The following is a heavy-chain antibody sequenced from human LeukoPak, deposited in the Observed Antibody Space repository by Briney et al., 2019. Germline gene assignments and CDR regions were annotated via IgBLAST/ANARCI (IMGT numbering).Heavy chain of an antibody. CDR2: IYTSGST. V-gene: IGHV4-4*07. D-gene: IGHD3-22*01. CDR3: ARDFGGSNYYDSSGYFVY. J-gene: IGHJ4*02. Sequence: SETLSLTCTVSGGSISSYYWSWIRQPAGKGLEWIGRIYTSGSTNYNPSLKSRVTMSVDTSKNQFSPKLSSVTAADTAVYYCARDFGGSNYYDSSGYFVYWGQGTLVTVSS. CDR1: GGSISSYY.